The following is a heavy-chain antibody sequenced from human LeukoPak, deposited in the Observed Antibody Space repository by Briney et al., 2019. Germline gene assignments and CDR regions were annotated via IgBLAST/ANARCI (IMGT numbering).Heavy chain of an antibody. CDR2: ISAYNGNT. Sequence: ASVKVSCKASGYTFTSYGISWVRQAPGQGLEWMGWISAYNGNTNYAQKLQGRVTVTTDTSTSTAYMELRSLRSDDTAVYYCARAYCSSTSCSDFDYWGQGTLVTVSS. CDR3: ARAYCSSTSCSDFDY. D-gene: IGHD2-2*01. J-gene: IGHJ4*02. V-gene: IGHV1-18*01. CDR1: GYTFTSYG.